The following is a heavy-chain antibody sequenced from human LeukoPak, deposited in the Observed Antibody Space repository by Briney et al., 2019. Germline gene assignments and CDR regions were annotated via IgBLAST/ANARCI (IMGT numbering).Heavy chain of an antibody. J-gene: IGHJ4*02. CDR2: ISYDGSNK. D-gene: IGHD6-19*01. Sequence: GGSLRLSCAASGFTFSSYAMHWVRQAPGKGLEWVAVISYDGSNKYYADSVKGRFTISRDNSKNTLYLQMNSLRAEDTAVYYCARATQWLVRFSIDYWGQGTLVTVSS. CDR1: GFTFSSYA. CDR3: ARATQWLVRFSIDY. V-gene: IGHV3-30*04.